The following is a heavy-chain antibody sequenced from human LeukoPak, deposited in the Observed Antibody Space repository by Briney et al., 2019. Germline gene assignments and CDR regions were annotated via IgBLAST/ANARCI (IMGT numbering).Heavy chain of an antibody. V-gene: IGHV3-53*01. CDR2: IYSGGST. Sequence: GGSLRLSCAASGFNYSSYTMNWVRQAPGKGLEWVSGIYSGGSTYYRDSVKGRFTISRDNSKNTLYLQMNSLRAEDTAVYYCARDTGSMAARFFDNWGQGTLVTVSS. CDR3: ARDTGSMAARFFDN. D-gene: IGHD2-8*02. CDR1: GFNYSSYT. J-gene: IGHJ4*02.